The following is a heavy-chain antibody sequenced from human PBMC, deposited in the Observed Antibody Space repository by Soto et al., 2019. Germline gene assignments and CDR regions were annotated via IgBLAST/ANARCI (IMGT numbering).Heavy chain of an antibody. V-gene: IGHV4-34*01. CDR3: ARGYRRILGY. J-gene: IGHJ4*02. Sequence: SETLSLTCAVYGGSFSGYYWSWIRQPPGKGLEWIGEINHRGSTNYNPSLKSRVTISVDTSKNQFSLKLRSVTAADTAVYYCARGYRRILGYSGQGSLVTVSS. CDR2: INHRGST. D-gene: IGHD2-15*01. CDR1: GGSFSGYY.